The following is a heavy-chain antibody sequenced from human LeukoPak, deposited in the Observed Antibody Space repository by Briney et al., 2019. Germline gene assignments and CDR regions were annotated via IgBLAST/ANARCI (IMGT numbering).Heavy chain of an antibody. D-gene: IGHD3-16*01. CDR1: GFTFSSYA. V-gene: IGHV3-23*01. CDR3: AKGQYYDYVWGSSSFFL. Sequence: GSLRLSCAASGFTFSSYAMSWVRQAPGKGLECDSAISGSGGSTYYADSVKGRFTISRDNSKNTLYLQMNSLRAEDTAVYYCAKGQYYDYVWGSSSFFLWGQGTLVTVSS. CDR2: ISGSGGST. J-gene: IGHJ4*02.